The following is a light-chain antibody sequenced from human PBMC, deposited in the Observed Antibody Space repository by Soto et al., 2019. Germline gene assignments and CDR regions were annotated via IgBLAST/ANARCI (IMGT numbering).Light chain of an antibody. V-gene: IGKV1-39*01. Sequence: DIQMTQSPSSLSASVGDRVIITCRASQSISTYLNWYQQKPGKAPKLLIHVASNLQSGVPSRFTGSGSGTEFTLTISSLQPDDFATYYCQHYNSYSEAFGQGTKVDIK. CDR1: QSISTY. J-gene: IGKJ1*01. CDR2: VAS. CDR3: QHYNSYSEA.